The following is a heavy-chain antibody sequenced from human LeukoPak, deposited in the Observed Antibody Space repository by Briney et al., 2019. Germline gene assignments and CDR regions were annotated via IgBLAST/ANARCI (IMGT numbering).Heavy chain of an antibody. V-gene: IGHV3-21*01. CDR3: AREGSSSPGDYYYYYGMDV. D-gene: IGHD6-6*01. CDR2: ISSSSSYI. Sequence: GGSLRLSCAASGFTFSSYSMNWVRQAPGKGLEWVSSISSSSSYIYHADSVKGRFTISRDNAKNSLYLQMNSLRAEDTAVYYCAREGSSSPGDYYYYYGMDVWGQGTTVTVSS. CDR1: GFTFSSYS. J-gene: IGHJ6*02.